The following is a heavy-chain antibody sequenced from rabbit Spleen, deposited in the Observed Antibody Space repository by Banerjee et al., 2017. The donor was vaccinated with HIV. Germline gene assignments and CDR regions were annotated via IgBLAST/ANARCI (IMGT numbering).Heavy chain of an antibody. V-gene: IGHV1S40*01. D-gene: IGHD8-1*01. Sequence: QSLEESGGGLVKPGASLTLTCKASGFSFNSGYDMCWVRQAPGKGLEWIACIAGGSSGSTYSATWAKGRFTISKASSTTVTLQMTSLTAADTATYFCARDVGTSFSTYGMDLWGPGTLVTVS. CDR3: ARDVGTSFSTYGMDL. CDR2: IAGGSSGST. CDR1: GFSFNSGYD. J-gene: IGHJ6*01.